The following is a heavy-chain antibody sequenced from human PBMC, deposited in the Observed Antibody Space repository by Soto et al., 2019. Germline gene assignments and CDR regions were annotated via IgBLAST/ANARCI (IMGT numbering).Heavy chain of an antibody. Sequence: GGCRRLSWVPSAFTLNIFAMSWDRQATAKGLECVSSIGGGDDDRHYAGFVKGRFTISRDNSKNTVSLQMDSLRAEDTAMYYCAKDRTDHNSVWEPFDIWGRGTMVTVS. CDR3: AKDRTDHNSVWEPFDI. CDR2: IGGGDDDR. D-gene: IGHD1-26*01. J-gene: IGHJ3*02. CDR1: AFTLNIFA. V-gene: IGHV3-23*01.